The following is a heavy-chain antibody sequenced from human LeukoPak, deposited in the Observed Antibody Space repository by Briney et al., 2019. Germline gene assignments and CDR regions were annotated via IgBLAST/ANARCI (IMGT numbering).Heavy chain of an antibody. CDR2: ISGSGDST. J-gene: IGHJ4*02. CDR3: ARQGRGYSKGEFDY. Sequence: PGGSLRLSCAASGFTFSSYAMSWVRQAPGKGLEWVSGISGSGDSTYYADSVKGRFTISRDISKNTLYLQMNSPRAEDTAVYYCARQGRGYSKGEFDYWGQGTLVTVSS. V-gene: IGHV3-23*01. D-gene: IGHD3-22*01. CDR1: GFTFSSYA.